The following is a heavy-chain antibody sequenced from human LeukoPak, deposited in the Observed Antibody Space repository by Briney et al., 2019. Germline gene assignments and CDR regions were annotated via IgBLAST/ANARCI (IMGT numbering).Heavy chain of an antibody. V-gene: IGHV1-18*01. J-gene: IGHJ6*02. CDR3: ARDSQPYSSGWYSWAEEESYYYYGMDV. D-gene: IGHD6-19*01. Sequence: ASVKVSCKASGYTFTSYGISWVRQAPGQGLEWMGWISAYNGNTNYAQKLQGRVTMTTDTSTSTAYMELRSLRSDDTAVYYCARDSQPYSSGWYSWAEEESYYYYGMDVWGQGTTVTVSS. CDR2: ISAYNGNT. CDR1: GYTFTSYG.